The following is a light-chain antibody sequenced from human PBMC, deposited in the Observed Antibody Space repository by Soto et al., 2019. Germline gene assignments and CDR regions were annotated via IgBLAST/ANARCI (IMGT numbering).Light chain of an antibody. V-gene: IGLV2-14*03. CDR2: EVS. J-gene: IGLJ2*01. Sequence: QSVLTQPASVSGSPGQSITISCTGTSSDVGDYDYVSWYQQHPGKAPKLMIYEVSNRPSGVSNRFSGSKSGNTASLTISGLQAEDDSDYYCSSYTSSDTVVFGGGTKVTVL. CDR1: SSDVGDYDY. CDR3: SSYTSSDTVV.